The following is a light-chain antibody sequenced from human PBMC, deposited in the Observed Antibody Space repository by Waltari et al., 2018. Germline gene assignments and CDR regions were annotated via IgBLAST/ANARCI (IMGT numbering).Light chain of an antibody. V-gene: IGKV2-28*01. CDR3: KQALRTPLT. J-gene: IGKJ5*01. CDR1: QSLLHSNGYND. CDR2: LGS. Sequence: IVMTQSPLSLPVTPGEPASISCRSSQSLLHSNGYNDLDWYLQKPGQSPQLMIYLGSNRASAVPDRFSGSGSGTDFTLRISRVEAEDVGVYYCKQALRTPLTFGQGTRLEIK.